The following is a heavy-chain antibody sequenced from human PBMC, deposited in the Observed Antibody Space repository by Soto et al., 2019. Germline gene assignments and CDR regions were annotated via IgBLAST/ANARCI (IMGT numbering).Heavy chain of an antibody. J-gene: IGHJ6*02. CDR1: GGSISSGDYY. D-gene: IGHD2-21*02. Sequence: QVQLQESGPGLVKPSQSLSLTCTVSGGSISSGDYYWSWIRQPPGKGLEWIAYIYFTGSTYYNPSLKSRVSISVDTSKNQFSLSLTSVTAADTAVYYCARTSPTGWGHFYSGVAVWGRGTTVTVSS. V-gene: IGHV4-30-4*01. CDR3: ARTSPTGWGHFYSGVAV. CDR2: IYFTGST.